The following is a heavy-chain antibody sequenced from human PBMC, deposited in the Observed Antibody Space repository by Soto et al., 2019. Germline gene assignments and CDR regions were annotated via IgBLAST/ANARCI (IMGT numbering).Heavy chain of an antibody. CDR1: GGSFSGYY. Sequence: LTCAVYGGSFSGYYWSWIRQPPGKGLEWIGEINHSGSTNYNPSLKSRVTISVDTSKNQFSLKLSSVTAADTAVYYCARGRRTVAGYFDYWGQGTLVTVSS. CDR2: INHSGST. V-gene: IGHV4-34*01. CDR3: ARGRRTVAGYFDY. J-gene: IGHJ4*02. D-gene: IGHD6-19*01.